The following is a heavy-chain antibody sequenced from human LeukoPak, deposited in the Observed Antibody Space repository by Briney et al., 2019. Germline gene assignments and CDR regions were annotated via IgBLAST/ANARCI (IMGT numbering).Heavy chain of an antibody. CDR3: AKDDSPYYYDSSGYLDY. Sequence: PGGSLRLSCAASGFTFSSYWMHWVRQAPGKGLEWVSGISWNSGSIGYADSVKGRFTISRDNAKNSLYLQMNSLRAEDTALYYCAKDDSPYYYDSSGYLDYWGQGTLVTVSS. D-gene: IGHD3-22*01. J-gene: IGHJ4*02. CDR2: ISWNSGSI. CDR1: GFTFSSYW. V-gene: IGHV3-9*01.